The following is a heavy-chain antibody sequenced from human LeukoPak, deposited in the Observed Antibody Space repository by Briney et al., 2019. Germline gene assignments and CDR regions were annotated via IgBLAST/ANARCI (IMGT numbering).Heavy chain of an antibody. J-gene: IGHJ4*02. Sequence: ASVKVSCKASGYTFTSYYMHWVRQAPGQGLEWMGIINPSGGSTSYAQKFQGRVTITADESTSTAYMELSSLRSEDTAVYYCARAPGIRDIQPPDYWGQGTLGTGSS. CDR1: GYTFTSYY. CDR2: INPSGGST. CDR3: ARAPGIRDIQPPDY. D-gene: IGHD2-15*01. V-gene: IGHV1-46*01.